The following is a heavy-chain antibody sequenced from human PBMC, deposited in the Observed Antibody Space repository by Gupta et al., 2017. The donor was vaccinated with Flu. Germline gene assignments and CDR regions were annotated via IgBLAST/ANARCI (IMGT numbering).Heavy chain of an antibody. D-gene: IGHD3-3*01. CDR2: VSFDGDYK. J-gene: IGHJ6*03. CDR1: GFTLRDYT. CDR3: ARVLHDDFWSTYYTKDPLDYYYMDV. Sequence: QVQLVESGGDVVQPGRSLRLSCAASGFTLRDYTMHWVRQAPGKGLEWVALVSFDGDYKYYANSARGRFTISRDRSKNTLYLQMNSLRGDDTAVYFCARVLHDDFWSTYYTKDPLDYYYMDVWGRGTTVIVSS. V-gene: IGHV3-30-3*01.